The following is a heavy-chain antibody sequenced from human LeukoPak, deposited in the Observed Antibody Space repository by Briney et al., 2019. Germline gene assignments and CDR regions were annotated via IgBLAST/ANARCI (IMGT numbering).Heavy chain of an antibody. CDR2: INTDGSTT. Sequence: GGSLRLSCVASGFTFSSYWMHWVRQAPGKGLVWVSRINTDGSTTSYADSVKGQFTISRDNAKNTLYLQMNSLRADDTVVYYCARGEMVQVYWGQGTLVTVSS. CDR3: ARGEMVQVY. D-gene: IGHD5-24*01. J-gene: IGHJ4*02. CDR1: GFTFSSYW. V-gene: IGHV3-74*01.